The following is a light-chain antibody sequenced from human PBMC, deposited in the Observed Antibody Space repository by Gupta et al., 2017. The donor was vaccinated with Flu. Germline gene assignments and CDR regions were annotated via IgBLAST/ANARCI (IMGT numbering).Light chain of an antibody. CDR2: EVT. Sequence: QSALTQPPSASGSPGPSVTISCTGTSNDVGSYNYVSWYQQQPGKAPKVLIYEVTKRPSGVPDRFSGSKSGNTASLTVSGLQAEDEADYYCTSYGGSNNLLFGGGTRLTVL. CDR3: TSYGGSNNLL. CDR1: SNDVGSYNY. J-gene: IGLJ2*01. V-gene: IGLV2-8*01.